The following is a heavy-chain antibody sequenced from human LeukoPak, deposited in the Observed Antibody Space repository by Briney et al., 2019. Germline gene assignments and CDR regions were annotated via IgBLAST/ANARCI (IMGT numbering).Heavy chain of an antibody. D-gene: IGHD3-16*02. Sequence: GGSLRLSCVASGFTFSDYAMSWVRQAPGKGLEWVSGISDRGGSTFNADSVKGRCTISRDNSKDTVSLQMNNLRAEDTAVYFCARHDSFIPYWGQGTLVS. CDR2: ISDRGGST. V-gene: IGHV3-23*01. CDR3: ARHDSFIPY. CDR1: GFTFSDYA. J-gene: IGHJ4*02.